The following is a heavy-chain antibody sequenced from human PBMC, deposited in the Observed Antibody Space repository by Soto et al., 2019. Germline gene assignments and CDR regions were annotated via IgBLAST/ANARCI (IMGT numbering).Heavy chain of an antibody. J-gene: IGHJ4*02. CDR1: GGSISGSY. Sequence: SETLSLTCSVSGGSISGSYWSWIRQSPGKGLEWLGYVYYTGSTNYSPSLRSRVSISVDTSKNEFSLRLCSVTAADTAVYFCARSVAVPGANSDYWGQGTQVTVSS. CDR2: VYYTGST. D-gene: IGHD6-19*01. V-gene: IGHV4-59*01. CDR3: ARSVAVPGANSDY.